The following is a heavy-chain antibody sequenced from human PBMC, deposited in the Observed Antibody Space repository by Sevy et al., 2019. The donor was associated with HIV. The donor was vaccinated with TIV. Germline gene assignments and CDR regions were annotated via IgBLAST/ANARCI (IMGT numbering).Heavy chain of an antibody. CDR2: LSFGCGEI. J-gene: IGHJ4*02. CDR3: AREGCTKPHDY. V-gene: IGHV3-23*01. CDR1: GFTFSKYS. Sequence: GGSLRLSCAASGFTFSKYSMSWVRQLPGKGLEWVSTLSFGCGEINYADSVKGRFTISSDNSKSSVYLQMNNLRPEDTAVYYCAREGCTKPHDYWGQGTLVTVSS. D-gene: IGHD2-8*01.